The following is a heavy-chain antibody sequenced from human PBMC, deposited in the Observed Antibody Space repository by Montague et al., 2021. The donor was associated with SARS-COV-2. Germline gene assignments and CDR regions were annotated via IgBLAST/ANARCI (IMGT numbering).Heavy chain of an antibody. CDR1: GFSLSTSGMC. CDR3: ARIRDYDILTGAYSGFDY. J-gene: IGHJ4*02. Sequence: PALVKPTQTLTLTCTFFGFSLSTSGMCVSWIRQPPGKALEWLALIDWDDDKYYSTSLKTRLTISKGTSKNQVVLTMTNMDPVDTATYYCARIRDYDILTGAYSGFDYWGQGTLVTVSS. V-gene: IGHV2-70*01. D-gene: IGHD3-9*01. CDR2: IDWDDDK.